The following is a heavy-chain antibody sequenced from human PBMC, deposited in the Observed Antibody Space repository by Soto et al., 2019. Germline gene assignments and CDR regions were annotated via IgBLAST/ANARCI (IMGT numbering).Heavy chain of an antibody. CDR2: INPDGSAT. D-gene: IGHD5-18*01. Sequence: GGSLRLSCAASGFTFSSYWMHWVRQAPGKGLVWVSRINPDGSATNYADSVKGRFTISRDNAKNALYLQMNSLRAEDTAVFYCGRGGSDSPMAPGYWGQGTLVTVSS. J-gene: IGHJ4*02. CDR1: GFTFSSYW. CDR3: GRGGSDSPMAPGY. V-gene: IGHV3-74*01.